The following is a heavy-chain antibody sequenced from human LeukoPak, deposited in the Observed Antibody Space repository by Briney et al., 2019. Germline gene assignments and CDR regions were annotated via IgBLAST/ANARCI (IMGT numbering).Heavy chain of an antibody. CDR1: GYTFTGYY. CDR2: INANSGGT. J-gene: IGHJ5*02. Sequence: ASVRVSCKASGYTFTGYYMHWVRQAPGQGLEWMGWINANSGGTNYAQKFQGRVTMTRDTSISTAYMELSRLRSDDTAVYYCARGYYYDSSGYYGSNWFDPWGQGTLVTVSS. D-gene: IGHD3-22*01. CDR3: ARGYYYDSSGYYGSNWFDP. V-gene: IGHV1-2*02.